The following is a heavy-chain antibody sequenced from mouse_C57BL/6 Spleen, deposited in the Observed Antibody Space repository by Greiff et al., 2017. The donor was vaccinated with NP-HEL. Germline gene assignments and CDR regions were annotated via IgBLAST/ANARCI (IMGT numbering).Heavy chain of an antibody. J-gene: IGHJ3*01. CDR2: IRSKSNNYAT. Sequence: EVKLVESGGGLVQPKGSLKLSCAASGFSFNTYAMNWVRQAPGKGLEWVARIRSKSNNYATYYADSVKDRFTISRDDSESMLYLQMNNLKTEDTAMYYCVRERATEAWFAYWGQGTLVTVSA. CDR3: VRERATEAWFAY. V-gene: IGHV10-1*01. CDR1: GFSFNTYA. D-gene: IGHD3-3*01.